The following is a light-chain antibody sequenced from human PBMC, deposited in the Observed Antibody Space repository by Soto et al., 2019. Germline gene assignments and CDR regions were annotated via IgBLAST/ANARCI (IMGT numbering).Light chain of an antibody. CDR3: SSYAGLNNWGV. CDR2: EVN. Sequence: QSALTQPPSASGSPGQSVAISCTGTSSDVGGYNFVYWYQQHPGKAPKLIIYEVNKRPSGVPDRFSGSKSGNAASLTVSGLQAEDAGDYYCSSYAGLNNWGVFGGGTKLTVL. J-gene: IGLJ2*01. V-gene: IGLV2-8*01. CDR1: SSDVGGYNF.